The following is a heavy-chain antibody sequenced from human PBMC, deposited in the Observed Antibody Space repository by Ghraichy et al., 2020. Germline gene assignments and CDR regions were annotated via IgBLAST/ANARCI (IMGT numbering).Heavy chain of an antibody. D-gene: IGHD3-9*01. CDR2: IWYDGSNK. Sequence: RLSCAASGFTFSRYGMHWVRQAPGKGLEWLALIWYDGSNKYYADSVKGRFTISRDNSKNTLYLQMNSLRAEDTALYYCAREPTSLVDWLDYYYYGMDVWGQGTTVTVSS. V-gene: IGHV3-33*01. CDR3: AREPTSLVDWLDYYYYGMDV. CDR1: GFTFSRYG. J-gene: IGHJ6*02.